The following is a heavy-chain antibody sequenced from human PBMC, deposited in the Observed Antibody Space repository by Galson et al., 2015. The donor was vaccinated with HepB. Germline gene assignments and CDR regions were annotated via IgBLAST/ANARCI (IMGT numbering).Heavy chain of an antibody. V-gene: IGHV3-30*02. CDR1: GFTFSSYG. CDR2: IRYDGSNK. J-gene: IGHJ5*02. D-gene: IGHD6-19*01. CDR3: ARAEIAVAGTFWFDP. Sequence: SLRLSCAASGFTFSSYGMHWVRQAPGKGLEWVAFIRYDGSNKYYADSVKGRFTISRDNSKNTLYLQMNSLRSEDTAVYYCARAEIAVAGTFWFDPWGQGTLVTVSS.